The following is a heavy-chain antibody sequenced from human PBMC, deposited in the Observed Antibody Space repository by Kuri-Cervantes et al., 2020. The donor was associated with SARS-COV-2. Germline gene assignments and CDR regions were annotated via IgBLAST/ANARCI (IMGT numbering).Heavy chain of an antibody. CDR1: GFTFSDYY. V-gene: IGHV3-7*01. J-gene: IGHJ2*01. CDR2: IKQDGSEK. Sequence: GESLKISCAASGFTFSDYYMSWVRQAPGKGLEWVANIKQDGSEKYYVDSVKGRFTISRDNAKNSLYLQMNSLRAEDTAVYYCAREGLASPIYWYFDLWGRGTLVTVSS. D-gene: IGHD3-16*01. CDR3: AREGLASPIYWYFDL.